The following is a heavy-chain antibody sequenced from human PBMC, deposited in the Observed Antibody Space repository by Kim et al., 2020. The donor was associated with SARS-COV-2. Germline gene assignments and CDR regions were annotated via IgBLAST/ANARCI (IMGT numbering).Heavy chain of an antibody. D-gene: IGHD2-15*01. J-gene: IGHJ5*02. CDR2: INAANGNT. CDR3: ARGFCNDVNCFNWFDP. V-gene: IGHV1-3*01. CDR1: GNIFNRYV. Sequence: ASVKVSCKASGNIFNRYVMHWVRQAPGQSLEWMGWINAANGNTKYSQKFQGRVTITWDTSARTAYMDLSSLTSVDTAVYYCARGFCNDVNCFNWFDPWGQGTLVTVSS.